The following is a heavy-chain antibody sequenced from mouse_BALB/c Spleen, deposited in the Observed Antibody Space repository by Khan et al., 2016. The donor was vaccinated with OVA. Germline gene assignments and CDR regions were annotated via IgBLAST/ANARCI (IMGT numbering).Heavy chain of an antibody. CDR2: INPSTGYT. D-gene: IGHD1-1*01. CDR1: GYTFINYW. J-gene: IGHJ2*01. CDR3: ARRGLRWDFDY. V-gene: IGHV1-7*01. Sequence: VQLQESGAELAKPGASVKMSCKASGYTFINYWILWVKQRPGQGLEWIGYINPSTGYTEYNQNFKDKATLTADKSSRTAYMQLSSLTSKDSAVYYSARRGLRWDFDYWGQGTTLTGSS.